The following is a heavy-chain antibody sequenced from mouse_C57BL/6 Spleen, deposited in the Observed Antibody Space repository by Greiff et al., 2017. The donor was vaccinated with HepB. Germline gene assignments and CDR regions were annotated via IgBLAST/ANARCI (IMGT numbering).Heavy chain of an antibody. V-gene: IGHV1-26*01. CDR1: GYTFTDYY. D-gene: IGHD1-1*01. J-gene: IGHJ3*01. CDR2: INPNNGGT. CDR3: ARDYGSSSFAY. Sequence: VQLQQSGPELVKPGASVKISCKASGYTFTDYYMNWVKQSHGKSLEWIGDINPNNGGTSYNQKFKGKATLTVDKSSSTAYMELRSLTSEDSAVYYCARDYGSSSFAYWDQGTLVTVSA.